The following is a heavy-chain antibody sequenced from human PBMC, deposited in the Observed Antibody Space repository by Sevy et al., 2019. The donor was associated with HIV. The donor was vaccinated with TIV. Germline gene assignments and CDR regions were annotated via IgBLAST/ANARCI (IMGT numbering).Heavy chain of an antibody. CDR2: ISAYNGNT. J-gene: IGHJ6*02. D-gene: IGHD3-10*01. CDR3: AGDTITMVRGVIRPTVYYYYGMDV. V-gene: IGHV1-18*01. CDR1: GYTFTSYG. Sequence: ASVKVSCKASGYTFTSYGISWVRQAPGQGLEWMGWISAYNGNTNYAQKLQGRVTMTTDTSTSTAYMELRGLRSDDTAVYYCAGDTITMVRGVIRPTVYYYYGMDVWGQGTTVTVSS.